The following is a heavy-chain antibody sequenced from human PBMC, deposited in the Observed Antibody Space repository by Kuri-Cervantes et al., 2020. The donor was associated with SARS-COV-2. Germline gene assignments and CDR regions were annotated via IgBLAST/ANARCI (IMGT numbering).Heavy chain of an antibody. J-gene: IGHJ4*02. Sequence: GESLKISCAASGFTFDDYGMHWVRQAPGKGLEWVAFIRYDGSNKYYADSVKGRFTISRDNSKNTLYLQMNSLRAEDTAVYYCAKAVDPGDSGTPQDFDYWGQGTLVTVSS. V-gene: IGHV3-30*02. D-gene: IGHD3-10*01. CDR3: AKAVDPGDSGTPQDFDY. CDR1: GFTFDDYG. CDR2: IRYDGSNK.